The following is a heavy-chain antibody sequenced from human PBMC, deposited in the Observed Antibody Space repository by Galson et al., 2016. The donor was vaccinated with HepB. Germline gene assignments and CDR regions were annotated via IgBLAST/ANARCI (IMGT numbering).Heavy chain of an antibody. CDR3: AQDGGDMNRGILMNH. J-gene: IGHJ5*02. D-gene: IGHD3-16*01. V-gene: IGHV1-69*13. Sequence: SVKVSCKASGGSFSNYDIAWVRQVPGQGLEWMGGIIPMCGSAKYAEKFQGRVTITADASTNTAFMELSTLRSEDTALYYCAQDGGDMNRGILMNHWGQGTLVTVSS. CDR2: IIPMCGSA. CDR1: GGSFSNYD.